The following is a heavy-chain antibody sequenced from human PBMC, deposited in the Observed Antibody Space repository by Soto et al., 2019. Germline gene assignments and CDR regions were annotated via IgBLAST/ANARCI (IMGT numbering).Heavy chain of an antibody. D-gene: IGHD6-6*01. Sequence: QVQLVQSGADVKEPGASVKVSCKASGYTLSDYYIQWVRQAPGQGLEWVAMINPGDGTTRYAQMFQGWVTLTRDTSTSTVYMEMSSLRSEDTASYSCARDGPRAWLDPWGEGTLVTVSS. CDR3: ARDGPRAWLDP. V-gene: IGHV1-46*01. CDR1: GYTLSDYY. J-gene: IGHJ5*02. CDR2: INPGDGTT.